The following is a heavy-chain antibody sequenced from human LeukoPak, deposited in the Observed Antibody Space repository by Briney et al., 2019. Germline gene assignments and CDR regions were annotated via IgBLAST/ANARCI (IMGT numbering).Heavy chain of an antibody. CDR2: ISSSSSYI. CDR3: ARGGMRAAAGTFDY. V-gene: IGHV3-21*01. Sequence: PGGSLRLSCAASGFTFSSYSMNWVRQAPGKGLEWVSSISSSSSYIYCADSVKGRFTISRDNAKNSLYLQMNSLRAEDTAVYYCARGGMRAAAGTFDYWGQGTLVTVSS. D-gene: IGHD6-13*01. J-gene: IGHJ4*02. CDR1: GFTFSSYS.